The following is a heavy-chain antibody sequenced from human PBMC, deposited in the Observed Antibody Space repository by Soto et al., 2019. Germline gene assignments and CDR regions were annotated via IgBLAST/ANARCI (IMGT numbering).Heavy chain of an antibody. CDR3: ATTNARYGDGTFDY. J-gene: IGHJ4*02. V-gene: IGHV1-24*01. CDR1: GYTLTELS. Sequence: ASVKVSCKVSGYTLTELSMHWVRQAPGKGLEWMGGFDPEDGETIYAQKFQGRVTMTEDTSTDTAYMELSSLRSEDTAVYYCATTNARYGDGTFDYWGQGTLVTVSS. D-gene: IGHD4-17*01. CDR2: FDPEDGET.